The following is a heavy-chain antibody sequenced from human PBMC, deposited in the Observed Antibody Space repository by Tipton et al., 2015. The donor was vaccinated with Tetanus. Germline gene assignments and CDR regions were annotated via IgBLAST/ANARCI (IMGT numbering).Heavy chain of an antibody. CDR1: GYSIKRGYY. V-gene: IGHV4-38-2*01. CDR3: ARHQSGYFTPFDY. D-gene: IGHD3-3*01. J-gene: IGHJ4*02. CDR2: IYHTGTT. Sequence: TLSLTCAVSGYSIKRGYYWGWIRQPPGKGLEWIGSIYHTGTTYRNPSLKSRVTISVDTSKNQFSLNLNSMAAADTGVYYCARHQSGYFTPFDYWGQGNLVTVSS.